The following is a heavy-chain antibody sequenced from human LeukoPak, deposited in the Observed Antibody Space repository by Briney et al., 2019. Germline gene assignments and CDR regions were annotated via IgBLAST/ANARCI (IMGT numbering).Heavy chain of an antibody. CDR2: VIPIFGTA. Sequence: ASVKVSRKASGYTFTSYDINWVRQATGQGLEWMGGVIPIFGTANYAQKFQGRVTITADESTSTAYMELRSLRSEDTAVYYCATRGNRIAARKLVPSRFDYWGQGTLVTVSS. D-gene: IGHD6-6*01. V-gene: IGHV1-69*13. CDR3: ATRGNRIAARKLVPSRFDY. J-gene: IGHJ4*02. CDR1: GYTFTSYD.